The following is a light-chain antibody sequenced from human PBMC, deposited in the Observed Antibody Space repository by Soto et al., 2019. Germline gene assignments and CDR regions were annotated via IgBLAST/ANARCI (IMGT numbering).Light chain of an antibody. CDR1: QSVSSY. Sequence: EIVLTQSPATLSLSPGERATLSCRASQSVSSYLAWYQQKPGQAPRLLIYDASNRATGIPARFSGSGSGTDFTLTLSSLEPEDFAVYYCQQRRNWPPITFGQGTRLEIK. CDR2: DAS. V-gene: IGKV3-11*01. J-gene: IGKJ5*01. CDR3: QQRRNWPPIT.